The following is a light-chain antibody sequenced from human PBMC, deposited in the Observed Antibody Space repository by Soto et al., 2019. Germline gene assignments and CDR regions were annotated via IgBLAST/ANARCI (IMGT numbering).Light chain of an antibody. J-gene: IGKJ4*02. CDR3: KQANSFHLP. V-gene: IGKV1-12*01. CDR1: QGISSW. CDR2: AAS. Sequence: DIQMTQSPSSVSASVGDRVTITSRAIQGISSWLAWYQQKPGKVPKPLIYAASSLQSVVPSRFSSSGSETDFTLTISRLQPEDCATQYCKQANSFHLPFGGGTKGALK.